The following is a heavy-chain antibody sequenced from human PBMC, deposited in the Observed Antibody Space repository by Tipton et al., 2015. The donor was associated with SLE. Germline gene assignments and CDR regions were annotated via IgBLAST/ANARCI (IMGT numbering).Heavy chain of an antibody. V-gene: IGHV4-34*01. J-gene: IGHJ5*02. CDR1: GGSISSHY. D-gene: IGHD2-15*01. CDR3: AVGYCSGGSCYSGGWFDP. Sequence: LRLSCIVSGGSISSHYWSWIRQPPGKGLEWIGETNHSGSTKYNPSLKSRVTISVDTSKNQFSLKLSFVTAADTAVYYCAVGYCSGGSCYSGGWFDPWGQGTLVTVSS. CDR2: TNHSGST.